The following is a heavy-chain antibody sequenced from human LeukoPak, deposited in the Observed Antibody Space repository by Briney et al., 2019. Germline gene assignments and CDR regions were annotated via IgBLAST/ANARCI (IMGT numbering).Heavy chain of an antibody. CDR1: GFTFSDYW. Sequence: GSLRLSCAASGFTFSDYWMSWVRQTPEKGLEFVANINRDSTVRNYVDSVKGRFTISGANAENSVHLQMNSLRADDTAVYYCARDPGSSAFDSWGQGTQVTVSS. CDR3: ARDPGSSAFDS. D-gene: IGHD5/OR15-5a*01. CDR2: INRDSTVR. J-gene: IGHJ4*02. V-gene: IGHV3-7*01.